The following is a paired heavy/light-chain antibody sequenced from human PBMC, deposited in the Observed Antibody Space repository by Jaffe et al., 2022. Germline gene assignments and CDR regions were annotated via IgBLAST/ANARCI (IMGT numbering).Heavy chain of an antibody. J-gene: IGHJ4*02. Sequence: EVQLVESGGDLVQPGGSLRLSCAASGFTFSGYAMNWVRQAPGKGLQWVSYSHVSDSSSTIYYADSVKGRFTISRDNAKNSLYLQMNSLTAEDTAVYYCARSRPNGYFDYWGQGTLVTVSS. CDR1: GFTFSGYA. V-gene: IGHV3-48*01. D-gene: IGHD6-13*01. CDR2: VSDSSSTI. CDR3: ARSRPNGYFDY.
Light chain of an antibody. Sequence: EIVLTQSPGTLSLSPGERATLSCRASQSVGSSYLAWYQQKPGQAPRLLIYGASSRATGIPDRFSGSGSGTDFTLTISRLEPEDFAVYYCQQYGRSLWTFGQGTKVEIK. CDR3: QQYGRSLWT. V-gene: IGKV3-20*01. CDR1: QSVGSSY. J-gene: IGKJ1*01. CDR2: GAS.